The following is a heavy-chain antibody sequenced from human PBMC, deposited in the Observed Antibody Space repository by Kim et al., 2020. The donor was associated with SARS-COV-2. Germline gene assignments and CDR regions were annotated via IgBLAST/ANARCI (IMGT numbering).Heavy chain of an antibody. D-gene: IGHD6-6*01. CDR3: ARATSSRTMDV. J-gene: IGHJ6*02. CDR2: N. Sequence: NDYAVSIKRRITINPDTSNNQFSLQLNSVTPEDTAVYYCARATSSRTMDVWGQGTTVTVSS. V-gene: IGHV6-1*01.